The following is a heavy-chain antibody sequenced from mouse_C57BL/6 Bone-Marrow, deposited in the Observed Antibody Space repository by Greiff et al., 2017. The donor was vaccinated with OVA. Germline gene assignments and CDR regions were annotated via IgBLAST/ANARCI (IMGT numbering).Heavy chain of an antibody. Sequence: VQLKESVAELVRPGASVKLSCTASGFNIKNTYMHWVKQRPEQGLEWIGRIDPANGNTKYAPKFQGKATITADTSSNTAYLQLSSLTSEDTAIYYCAREDYYGVRGLDYWGQGTTLTVSS. D-gene: IGHD1-1*01. J-gene: IGHJ2*01. V-gene: IGHV14-3*01. CDR3: AREDYYGVRGLDY. CDR1: GFNIKNTY. CDR2: IDPANGNT.